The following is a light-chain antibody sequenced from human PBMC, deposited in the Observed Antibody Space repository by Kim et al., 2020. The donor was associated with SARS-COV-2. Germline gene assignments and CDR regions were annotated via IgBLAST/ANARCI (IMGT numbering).Light chain of an antibody. CDR1: QSVSSSY. CDR3: RQYGSSPMYS. V-gene: IGKV3-20*01. J-gene: IGKJ2*03. Sequence: SPGERATLSCRASQSVSSSYLAWYQQKPGQAPRLLIYGASSRATGIPDRFSGSGSVTDFTLTISRLEPEDFAVYYCRQYGSSPMYSFGQGTKLEI. CDR2: GAS.